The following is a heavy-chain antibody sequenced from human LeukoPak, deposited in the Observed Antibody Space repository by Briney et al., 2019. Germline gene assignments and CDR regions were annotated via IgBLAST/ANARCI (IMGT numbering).Heavy chain of an antibody. CDR2: IIPIFGTA. J-gene: IGHJ5*02. V-gene: IGHV1-69*13. CDR3: ARGLEWLTRRHNWFDP. D-gene: IGHD3-3*01. CDR1: GGTFSSYA. Sequence: SVKVSCKASGGTFSSYAISWVRQAPGQGLEWMGGIIPIFGTANYAQKFQGRVTITADESTSTAYMELSSLRSEDTAVYYCARGLEWLTRRHNWFDPWGQGTLVTVSS.